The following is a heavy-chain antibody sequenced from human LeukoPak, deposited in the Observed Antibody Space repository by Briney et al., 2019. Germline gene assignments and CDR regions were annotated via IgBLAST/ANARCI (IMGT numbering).Heavy chain of an antibody. J-gene: IGHJ5*02. CDR2: IYNSGNT. D-gene: IGHD3-16*01. V-gene: IGHV4-59*01. Sequence: SETLSLTCTVSGGSITNYYWSWIRQPPGQGLEWIGYIYNSGNTKYNPSLKSRVTISVDTSKNQFSLKLTSVTAADTAVYYCARGGEVSWFDPWGQGTRVTVSS. CDR1: GGSITNYY. CDR3: ARGGEVSWFDP.